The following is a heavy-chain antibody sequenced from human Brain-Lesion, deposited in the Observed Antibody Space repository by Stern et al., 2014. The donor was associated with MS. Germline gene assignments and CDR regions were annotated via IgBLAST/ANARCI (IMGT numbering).Heavy chain of an antibody. CDR3: GRSPATPSGYDRFDY. V-gene: IGHV5-51*03. J-gene: IGHJ4*02. Sequence: EVQLVESGAEVKKPGESLKISCEASGYLFDDYWIGWVRQMSGRGLELVAIIFPRDSNTRYSPSVQGQVTISADNSLSPPYLQWSTLKAAAPAIYYCGRSPATPSGYDRFDYWGQGALVTVSS. CDR1: GYLFDDYW. D-gene: IGHD5-12*01. CDR2: IFPRDSNT.